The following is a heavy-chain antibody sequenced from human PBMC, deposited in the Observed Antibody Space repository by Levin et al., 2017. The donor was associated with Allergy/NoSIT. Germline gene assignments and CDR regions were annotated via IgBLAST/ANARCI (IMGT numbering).Heavy chain of an antibody. Sequence: GESLKISCAASGFTVSSNYMSWVRQAPGKGLEWVSVIYSGGSTYYADSVKGRFTISRDNSKNTLYLQMNSLRAEDTAVYYCARVGYYYDSSGYHDAFDIWGQGTMVTVSS. V-gene: IGHV3-53*01. J-gene: IGHJ3*02. CDR3: ARVGYYYDSSGYHDAFDI. D-gene: IGHD3-22*01. CDR1: GFTVSSNY. CDR2: IYSGGST.